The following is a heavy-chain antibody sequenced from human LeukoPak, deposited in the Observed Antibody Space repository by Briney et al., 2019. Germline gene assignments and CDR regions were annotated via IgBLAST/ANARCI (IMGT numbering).Heavy chain of an antibody. CDR2: INPSGGST. D-gene: IGHD3-22*01. J-gene: IGHJ4*02. Sequence: ASVKVSCKASGYTFTSYYMHWVRQAPGQGLEWMGIINPSGGSTSYAQKFQGRVTMTRDMSTSTVYMELSSLRAEDTAVYYCACDDYDSSGGSPSGGPDYWGQGTLVTVSS. CDR3: ACDDYDSSGGSPSGGPDY. V-gene: IGHV1-46*03. CDR1: GYTFTSYY.